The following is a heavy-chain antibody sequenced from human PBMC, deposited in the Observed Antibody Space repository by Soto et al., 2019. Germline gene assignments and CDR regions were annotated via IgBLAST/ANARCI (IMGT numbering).Heavy chain of an antibody. Sequence: QVQLVESGGGVVQPEKSLRLSCAASGFIFSNYGMHWVCQAPGKGLEWVAVIWYDGHKEYYADSVKGRFIISRDNSRNTVYLQMNSLRAEDTAVYYCARERAVDYYHWFDPWGQGTLVTVSS. V-gene: IGHV3-33*01. D-gene: IGHD3-3*02. CDR2: IWYDGHKE. J-gene: IGHJ5*02. CDR3: ARERAVDYYHWFDP. CDR1: GFIFSNYG.